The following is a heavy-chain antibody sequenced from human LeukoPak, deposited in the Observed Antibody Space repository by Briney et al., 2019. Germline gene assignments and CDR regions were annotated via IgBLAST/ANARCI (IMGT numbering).Heavy chain of an antibody. J-gene: IGHJ3*02. CDR1: GGSISSYY. V-gene: IGHV4-4*07. Sequence: PSETLSLTCTVSGGSISSYYWSWIRQPAGKGLEWIGRIYTSGSTYYNPSLKSRVTISVDRSKNQFSLKLSSVTAADTAVYYCARVVYYDSSGYADAFDIWGQGTMVTVSS. CDR3: ARVVYYDSSGYADAFDI. CDR2: IYTSGST. D-gene: IGHD3-22*01.